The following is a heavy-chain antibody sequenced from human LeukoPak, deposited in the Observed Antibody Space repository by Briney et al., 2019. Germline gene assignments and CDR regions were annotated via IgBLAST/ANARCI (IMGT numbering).Heavy chain of an antibody. J-gene: IGHJ4*02. Sequence: ASVKVSYKASGYTFIGYYLHWVRQAPGQGLEWMGWINPTSGGTNYAQKFQDRVTMTRDTSINTAYMELSRLRSDDTAVYYCARLVGLSTTASYWGQGTLVIVSS. CDR1: GYTFIGYY. V-gene: IGHV1-2*02. D-gene: IGHD5/OR15-5a*01. CDR2: INPTSGGT. CDR3: ARLVGLSTTASY.